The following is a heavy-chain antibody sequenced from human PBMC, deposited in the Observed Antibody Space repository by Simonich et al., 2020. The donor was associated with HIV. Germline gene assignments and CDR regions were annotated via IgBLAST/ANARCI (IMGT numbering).Heavy chain of an antibody. CDR2: VYHSGRT. J-gene: IGHJ4*02. Sequence: QVQLQESGPGLVKPSETLSLTCAVSGYSINSGYYWAWIRQPPGKVLEWIGNVYHSGRTYYNPSLKNRVTISVDTSKNQFSLRLTSVTAADTAVYYCASGQYSSTFYYFDYWGQGTLVTVSS. CDR3: ASGQYSSTFYYFDY. D-gene: IGHD6-13*01. V-gene: IGHV4-38-2*01. CDR1: GYSINSGYY.